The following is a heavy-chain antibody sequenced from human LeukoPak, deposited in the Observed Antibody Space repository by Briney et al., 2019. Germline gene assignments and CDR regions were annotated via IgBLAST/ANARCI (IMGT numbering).Heavy chain of an antibody. CDR2: MNPNSGNT. D-gene: IGHD2-21*01. J-gene: IGHJ5*02. V-gene: IGHV1-8*01. CDR3: ASRAAIRRRWFDP. Sequence: ASVKVSCKASGYTFTSYDINWVRQATGQGLEWMGWMNPNSGNTGYAQKFQGRVTMTRNTSISTAYMELSSLRSEDTAVYYCASRAAIRRRWFDPWGQGTLVTVSS. CDR1: GYTFTSYD.